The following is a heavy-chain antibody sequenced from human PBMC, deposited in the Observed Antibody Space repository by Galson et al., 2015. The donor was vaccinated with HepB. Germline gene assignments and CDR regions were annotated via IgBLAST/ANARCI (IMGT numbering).Heavy chain of an antibody. CDR3: ARAQIFGVVIPPPPYYYYGMDV. J-gene: IGHJ6*02. CDR2: IWYDGSNK. Sequence: SLRLSCAASGFTFSSYGMHWVRQAPGKGLEWVAVIWYDGSNKYYADSVKGRFTISRDNSKNTLYLQMNSLRAEDTAVYYCARAQIFGVVIPPPPYYYYGMDVWGQGTTVTVSS. D-gene: IGHD3-3*01. CDR1: GFTFSSYG. V-gene: IGHV3-33*01.